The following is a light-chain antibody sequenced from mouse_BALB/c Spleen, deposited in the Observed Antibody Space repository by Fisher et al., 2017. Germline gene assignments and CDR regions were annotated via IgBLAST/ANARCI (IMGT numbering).Light chain of an antibody. J-gene: IGKJ5*01. Sequence: DIVITQTPAIMSASPGEKVTMTCRASSSVSSSYLHWYQQKSGASPKLWIYSTSNLASGVPARFSGSGSGTSYSLTISSMEAEDAATYYCQQWSSYPLTFGAGTKLELK. CDR1: SSVSSSY. CDR3: QQWSSYPLT. V-gene: IGKV4-57-1*01. CDR2: STS.